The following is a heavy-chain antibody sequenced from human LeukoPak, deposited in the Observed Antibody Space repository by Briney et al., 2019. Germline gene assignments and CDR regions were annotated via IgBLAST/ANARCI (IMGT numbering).Heavy chain of an antibody. V-gene: IGHV1-18*01. CDR3: ARDPRYNWNRGIIDY. D-gene: IGHD1-20*01. CDR1: GYTFTSYG. J-gene: IGHJ4*02. Sequence: ASVKVSCKASGYTFTSYGISWVRQAPGQGLEWMGWISAYNGNTNYAQKLQGRVTMTTDTSTSSAYMELRSLRSDDTAVYYCARDPRYNWNRGIIDYWGQGTLVTVSS. CDR2: ISAYNGNT.